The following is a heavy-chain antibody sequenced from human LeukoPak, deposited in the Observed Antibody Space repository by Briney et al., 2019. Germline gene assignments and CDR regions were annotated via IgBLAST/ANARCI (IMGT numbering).Heavy chain of an antibody. CDR3: ARERADGNPVDY. CDR1: GGSVSSGSYY. D-gene: IGHD4-23*01. V-gene: IGHV4-61*01. J-gene: IGHJ4*02. Sequence: SETLSLTCTVSGGSVSSGSYYWSWIRQPPGKGLEWIGYIYYSGSTNYNPSLESRVTISVDTSKNQFSLKLSSVTAADTAVYYCARERADGNPVDYWGQGTLVTVSS. CDR2: IYYSGST.